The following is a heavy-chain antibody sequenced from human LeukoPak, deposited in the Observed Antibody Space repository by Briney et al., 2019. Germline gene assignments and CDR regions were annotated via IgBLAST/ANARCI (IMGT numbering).Heavy chain of an antibody. CDR3: ATASTYCGGDCYYFDY. J-gene: IGHJ4*02. D-gene: IGHD2-21*01. V-gene: IGHV4-38-2*01. CDR1: GYSISSGYY. CDR2: IYHSGST. Sequence: PSETLSLTCAVSGYSISSGYYWGWIRQPPGKGLEWIGSIYHSGSTYYNPSLKSRVTVSVDTSKNQFSLKLSSVTAADTAVYYCATASTYCGGDCYYFDYWGQGTLVTVSS.